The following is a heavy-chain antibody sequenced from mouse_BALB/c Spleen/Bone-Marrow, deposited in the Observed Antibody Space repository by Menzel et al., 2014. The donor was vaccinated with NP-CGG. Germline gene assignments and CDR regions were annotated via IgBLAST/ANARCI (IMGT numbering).Heavy chain of an antibody. CDR3: ARKGAMITHYYAMDY. V-gene: IGHV5-17*02. J-gene: IGHJ4*01. CDR2: ISKGSSTI. Sequence: EVQVVESGGGLVQPGGSRKLSCAASGFTFSSFGMHWVRQAPEKGLEWVAYISKGSSTIYYADTVKGRFTISRDNPKNTLFLQMTSLRSEDTAMYYCARKGAMITHYYAMDYWGQGTSVTVSS. D-gene: IGHD2-4*01. CDR1: GFTFSSFG.